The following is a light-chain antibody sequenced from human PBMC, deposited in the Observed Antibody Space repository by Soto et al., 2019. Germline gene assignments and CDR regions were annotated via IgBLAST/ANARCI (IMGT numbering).Light chain of an antibody. Sequence: DIPMTLSPSTLSASVGDRVTITCRASQSISSWLAWYQQKPGKAPKLLIYDASSLESGVPSRFSGSGSGTEFTLTISSLQPDDFAPYYCQQYNSYTWTFGQGTKVEIK. CDR3: QQYNSYTWT. CDR2: DAS. CDR1: QSISSW. V-gene: IGKV1-5*01. J-gene: IGKJ1*01.